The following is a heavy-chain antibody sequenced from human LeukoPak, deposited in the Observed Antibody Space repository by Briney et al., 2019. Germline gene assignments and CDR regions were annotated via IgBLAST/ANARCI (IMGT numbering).Heavy chain of an antibody. CDR1: GGSFSGYY. CDR3: ASQYSSGWYPS. D-gene: IGHD6-19*01. CDR2: ISHSGST. Sequence: KSSETLSLTCAVYGGSFSGYYWSWIRQPPGEGLEWIGEISHSGSTKYNPSLKSRVTISVDTSKNQVSLKLSSVTAADMGVYYCASQYSSGWYPSWGQGTLVTVSS. V-gene: IGHV4-34*01. J-gene: IGHJ4*02.